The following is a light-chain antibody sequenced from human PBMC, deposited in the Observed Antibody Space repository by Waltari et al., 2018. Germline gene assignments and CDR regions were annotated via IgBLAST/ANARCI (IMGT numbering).Light chain of an antibody. J-gene: IGKJ2*01. CDR3: QQYNSYSRT. Sequence: DIQMTQSPSTLSASVGDRVTITCRASQSISSWLAWYQQKPGKAPKLLIYKASSLESGVPLRFSGSGSGTEFTLTISSLQPDDFATYYCQQYNSYSRTFGQGTKLEI. V-gene: IGKV1-5*03. CDR2: KAS. CDR1: QSISSW.